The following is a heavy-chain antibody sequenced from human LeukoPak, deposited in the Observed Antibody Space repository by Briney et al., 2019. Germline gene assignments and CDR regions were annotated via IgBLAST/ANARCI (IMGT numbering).Heavy chain of an antibody. V-gene: IGHV1-69*05. CDR1: GGTFSSYA. D-gene: IGHD2-15*01. J-gene: IGHJ4*02. Sequence: RRASVKVSCKASGGTFSSYAISWVRQAPGQGLEWMGRIIPIFGTANYAQKFQGRVTITTDESTSTAYMELSSLRSEDTAVYYCARGRGGYCSGGSCYSRDSGEDYWGQGTLVTVSS. CDR2: IIPIFGTA. CDR3: ARGRGGYCSGGSCYSRDSGEDY.